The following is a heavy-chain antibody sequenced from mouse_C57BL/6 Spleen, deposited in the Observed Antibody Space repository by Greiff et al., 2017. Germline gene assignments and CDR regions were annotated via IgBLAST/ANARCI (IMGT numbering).Heavy chain of an antibody. CDR3: ARHYGNSTWFAY. D-gene: IGHD1-1*01. CDR1: GYTFTSYW. Sequence: VQLQQPGAELVKPGASVKMSCKASGYTFTSYWITWVKQRPGQGLEWIGDIYPGSGSTNYNEKFKSKATLTVDTSSSTAYMQLSSLTSEDSAVYYCARHYGNSTWFAYWGQGTLVTVSA. V-gene: IGHV1-55*01. CDR2: IYPGSGST. J-gene: IGHJ3*01.